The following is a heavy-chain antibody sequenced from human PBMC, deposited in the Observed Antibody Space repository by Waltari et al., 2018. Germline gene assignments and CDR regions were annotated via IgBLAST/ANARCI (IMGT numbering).Heavy chain of an antibody. CDR1: GFPFSSCA. Sequence: EVQLLESGGGLVQPGGSLRLSCATSGFPFSSCAMNWVREAPGKGLQWVSGIRCSGGGTVYVDSVKGRFTISRDNSKNTLYLQMNSLRAEDTALYYCAADLGSGGYYLVHFDYWGQGTLVTVSS. CDR2: IRCSGGGT. J-gene: IGHJ4*02. D-gene: IGHD3-22*01. CDR3: AADLGSGGYYLVHFDY. V-gene: IGHV3-23*01.